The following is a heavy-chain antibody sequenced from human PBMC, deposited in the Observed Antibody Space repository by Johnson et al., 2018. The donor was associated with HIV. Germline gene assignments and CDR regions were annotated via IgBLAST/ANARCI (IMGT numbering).Heavy chain of an antibody. J-gene: IGHJ3*01. CDR2: ISYDGSNK. CDR3: AKVIAVAGRPDAFDV. Sequence: QVQLVESGGGVVQPGRSLRLSCAASGFTFSSYAMHWVRQAPGKGLEWVAVISYDGSNKYYADSVKGRFSISRDNSKKTLHLQMSSLRGDDTAVYYCAKVIAVAGRPDAFDVWGQGTMVTVSS. CDR1: GFTFSSYA. D-gene: IGHD6-19*01. V-gene: IGHV3-30*04.